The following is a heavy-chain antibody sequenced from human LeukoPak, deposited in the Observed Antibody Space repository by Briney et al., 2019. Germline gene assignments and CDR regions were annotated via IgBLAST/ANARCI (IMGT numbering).Heavy chain of an antibody. J-gene: IGHJ6*03. CDR2: ISYDGSNK. CDR3: ARDGGYCSSTSCPNYYYYMDV. D-gene: IGHD2-2*01. Sequence: GGSLRLSCAASGFTFSSYAMHWVRQAPGKGLEWVAVISYDGSNKYYADSVKGRFTISRDNSKTTLYLQMNSLRAEDTAVYYCARDGGYCSSTSCPNYYYYMDVWGKGTTVTVSS. CDR1: GFTFSSYA. V-gene: IGHV3-30*01.